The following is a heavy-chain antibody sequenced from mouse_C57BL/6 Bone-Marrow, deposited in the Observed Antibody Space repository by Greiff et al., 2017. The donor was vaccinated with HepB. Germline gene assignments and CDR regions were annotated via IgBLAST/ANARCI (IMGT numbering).Heavy chain of an antibody. Sequence: VQRVESGAELAKPGASVKLSCKASGYTFTSYWMHWVKQRPGQGLEWIGYINPSSGYTKYNQKFKDKATLTADKSSSTAYMQLSSLTYEDSAVYYCARSPIYYYGSSYGVWYYFDYWGQGTTLTVSS. CDR1: GYTFTSYW. V-gene: IGHV1-7*01. CDR3: ARSPIYYYGSSYGVWYYFDY. J-gene: IGHJ2*01. CDR2: INPSSGYT. D-gene: IGHD1-1*01.